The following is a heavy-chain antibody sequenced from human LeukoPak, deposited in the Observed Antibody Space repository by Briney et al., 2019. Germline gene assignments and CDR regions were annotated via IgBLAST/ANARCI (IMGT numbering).Heavy chain of an antibody. Sequence: SQTLSLTCAISGDSVSTANAAWNWIRQSPSRGLDWLGRTYYRSQWYNDYAVSVESRISIYPDTSKNQFSLQLNSVTPEDTAIYYCARISWPHYFQYYGMDVWGPGTPVTAS. V-gene: IGHV6-1*01. J-gene: IGHJ6*02. CDR2: TYYRSQWYN. CDR3: ARISWPHYFQYYGMDV. CDR1: GDSVSTANAA. D-gene: IGHD3-3*02.